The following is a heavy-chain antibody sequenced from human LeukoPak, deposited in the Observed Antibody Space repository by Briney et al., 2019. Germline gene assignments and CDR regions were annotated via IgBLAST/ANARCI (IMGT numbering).Heavy chain of an antibody. CDR2: TNPNSGNT. D-gene: IGHD1-26*01. CDR1: GYTFTSYD. Sequence: ASVSVSCKASGYTFTSYDINWVRRAPGQGLEWMGWTNPNSGNTGYAQEFQGRVTITRDTSASTAYMEQSSLRSEDMAVYYCARERVGATTFDYWGQGTLVTVSS. V-gene: IGHV1-8*03. CDR3: ARERVGATTFDY. J-gene: IGHJ4*02.